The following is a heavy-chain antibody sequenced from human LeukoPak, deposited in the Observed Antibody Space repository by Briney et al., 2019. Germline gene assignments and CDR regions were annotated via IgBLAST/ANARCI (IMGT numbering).Heavy chain of an antibody. D-gene: IGHD2-2*01. CDR1: GGSISSGDYY. V-gene: IGHV4-30-4*08. CDR2: IYYSGST. CDR3: ARYCSSTSWEYYYYYMDV. J-gene: IGHJ6*03. Sequence: SQTLSLTCTVSGGSISSGDYYWSWIRQPPGKGLEWIGYIYYSGSTYYNPSLKSRVTISVDTSKNQFSLKLSFVTAADTAVYYCARYCSSTSWEYYYYYMDVWGKGTTVTVSS.